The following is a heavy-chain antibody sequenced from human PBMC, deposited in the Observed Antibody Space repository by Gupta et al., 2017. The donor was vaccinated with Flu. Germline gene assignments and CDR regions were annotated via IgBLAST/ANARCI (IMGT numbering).Heavy chain of an antibody. CDR1: GFYFSSYG. Sequence: QVQLVESGGGVVRPGRSLRLSCAAYGFYFSSYGMHWVRQAPGKGLEWVAVISYDGSNKYYADSVKGRFTISRDNSKNTLYLQMNSLRAEDTAVYYCGREGQQLVKYYFDYWGQGTLVTVSS. J-gene: IGHJ4*02. V-gene: IGHV3-30*03. CDR3: GREGQQLVKYYFDY. D-gene: IGHD6-13*01. CDR2: ISYDGSNK.